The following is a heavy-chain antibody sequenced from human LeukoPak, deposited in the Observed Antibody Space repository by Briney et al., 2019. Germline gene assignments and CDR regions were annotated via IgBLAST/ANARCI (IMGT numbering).Heavy chain of an antibody. CDR3: ARHNGSRYGFDI. D-gene: IGHD1-26*01. J-gene: IGHJ2*01. Sequence: PSQRHSPTSALSGASVSSLYCRWVRQPPGKGLEWIGYIYYSGSTNYNPSLKSRVTITVDTSKNQCSLKLSSVTAADTAVYCCARHNGSRYGFDIWGRGTRATVSS. CDR1: GASVSSLY. V-gene: IGHV4-59*08. CDR2: IYYSGST.